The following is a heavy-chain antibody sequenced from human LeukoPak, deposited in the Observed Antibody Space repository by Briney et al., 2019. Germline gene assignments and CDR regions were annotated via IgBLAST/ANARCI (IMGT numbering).Heavy chain of an antibody. CDR3: VKGRIHMGV. V-gene: IGHV3-30*02. CDR1: GFTFSDSG. J-gene: IGHJ6*03. CDR2: IRYDASYT. Sequence: GGSLRLSCAASGFTFSDSGMHWVRRAPGKGLEWLAFIRYDASYTYYAASVKGRFTISRDNSENTLYLQMNSLTREDTALYYCVKGRIHMGVWGKGTTVAISS.